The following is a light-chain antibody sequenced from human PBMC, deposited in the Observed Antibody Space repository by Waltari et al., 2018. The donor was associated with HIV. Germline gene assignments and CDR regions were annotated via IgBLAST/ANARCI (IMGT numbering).Light chain of an antibody. CDR2: DDS. J-gene: IGLJ3*02. CDR3: CSYGGDDTLV. V-gene: IGLV2-23*01. CDR1: STNVGSYSL. Sequence: QSALTQPASLSGSLGQSITISCTGASTNVGSYSLVSWYQNRPGQAPTLIIYDDSKRPLGISSRFSGSKSGNTASLTISGLQSEDEADYYCCSYGGDDTLVFGGGTKVTAL.